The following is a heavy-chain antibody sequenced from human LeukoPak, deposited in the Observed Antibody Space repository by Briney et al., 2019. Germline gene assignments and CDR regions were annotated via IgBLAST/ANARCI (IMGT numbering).Heavy chain of an antibody. J-gene: IGHJ3*02. CDR1: GFTFSSYA. V-gene: IGHV3-23*01. CDR2: ISGSGGST. CDR3: AKLRSNYINYDAFDI. Sequence: EGSLRLSCAASGFTFSSYAMSWVRQAPGKGLEWVSAISGSGGSTYYADSVKARFTISRDNSKNTLYVQMKSLGAEDTAVYYCAKLRSNYINYDAFDIWGQGTMVTVSS. D-gene: IGHD4-11*01.